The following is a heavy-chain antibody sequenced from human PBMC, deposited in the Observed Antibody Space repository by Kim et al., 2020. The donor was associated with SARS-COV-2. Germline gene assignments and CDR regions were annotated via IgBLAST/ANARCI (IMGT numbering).Heavy chain of an antibody. CDR2: ISYDGSNK. CDR3: ARDVWGYSSSVP. Sequence: GGSLRLSCAASGFTFSSYAMHWVRQAPGKGLEWVAVISYDGSNKYYADSVKGRFTISRDNSKNTLYLQMNSLRAEDTAVYYCARDVWGYSSSVPWGQGTLVTVSS. CDR1: GFTFSSYA. J-gene: IGHJ5*02. D-gene: IGHD6-13*01. V-gene: IGHV3-30*04.